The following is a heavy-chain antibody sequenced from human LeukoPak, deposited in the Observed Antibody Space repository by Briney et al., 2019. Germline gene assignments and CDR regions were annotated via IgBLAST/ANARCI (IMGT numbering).Heavy chain of an antibody. CDR1: GGTFSTHA. D-gene: IGHD6-13*01. J-gene: IGHJ4*02. V-gene: IGHV1-69*01. CDR2: IIPIFGPA. CDR3: ASSIAAAATIFDY. Sequence: GASVKVSCKTSGGTFSTHAISWVRQAPGQGLEWMGGIIPIFGPANYAQNFQGRVTITADESTSTAYMELSSLRSEDTAVYYCASSIAAAATIFDYWGQGTLVTVSS.